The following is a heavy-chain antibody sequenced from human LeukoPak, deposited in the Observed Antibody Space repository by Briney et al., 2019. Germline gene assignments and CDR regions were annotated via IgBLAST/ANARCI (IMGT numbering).Heavy chain of an antibody. D-gene: IGHD1-26*01. CDR3: AREGTQLWELLDY. Sequence: PGGSLRLSCSASAFTFGAYAMSWFRQAPGKGLEWVGFIRSKAFGGTTEYAASVKGRFTISRDDSKSIAYLQMNSLKTEDTAVYYCAREGTQLWELLDYWGQGTLVTVSS. V-gene: IGHV3-49*03. CDR2: IRSKAFGGTT. CDR1: AFTFGAYA. J-gene: IGHJ4*02.